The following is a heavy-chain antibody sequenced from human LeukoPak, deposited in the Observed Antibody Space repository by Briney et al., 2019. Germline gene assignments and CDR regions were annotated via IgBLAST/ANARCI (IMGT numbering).Heavy chain of an antibody. CDR1: GYSFTNYW. CDR2: IYPGDSDI. V-gene: IGHV5-51*01. D-gene: IGHD6-19*01. CDR3: ARHSCCSGCPDV. J-gene: IGHJ6*04. Sequence: GESLKISCKGSGYSFTNYWIGWVRQMPGKGLEWMGIIYPGDSDIRYSPSFQGHVTISVDKSINTVYLQWSSLKASGTAMYYCARHSCCSGCPDVWGKGTTVIVSS.